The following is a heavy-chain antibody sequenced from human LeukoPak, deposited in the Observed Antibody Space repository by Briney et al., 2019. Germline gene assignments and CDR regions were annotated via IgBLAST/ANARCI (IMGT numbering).Heavy chain of an antibody. D-gene: IGHD5-24*01. CDR3: ARDPRGGYNINDAFDI. CDR2: IYYSGST. J-gene: IGHJ3*02. CDR1: GGSISSSSYY. Sequence: SETLSLTCTVSGGSISSSSYYWGWIRQPPGKGLEWIGSIYYSGSTYYNPSLKSRVTISVDTSKNQFSLKLNSVTAADTAVYYCARDPRGGYNINDAFDIWGQGTMVTISS. V-gene: IGHV4-39*07.